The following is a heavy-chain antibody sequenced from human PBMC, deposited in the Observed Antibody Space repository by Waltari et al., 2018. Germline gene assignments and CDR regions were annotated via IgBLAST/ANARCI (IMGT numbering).Heavy chain of an antibody. D-gene: IGHD3-22*01. CDR3: ARGDRVVEARGDAFDI. J-gene: IGHJ3*02. CDR1: GGPFSSYS. V-gene: IGHV1-69*01. Sequence: QVQLVQSGAEVKKPGSSVKVSCKASGGPFSSYSISWVRRAPRQGLEWMGGIIPIFGTGNYAKKFQGRVTMTADESTSTAYMELRSLRSEDTAVYYCARGDRVVEARGDAFDIWGQGTMVTVSS. CDR2: IIPIFGTG.